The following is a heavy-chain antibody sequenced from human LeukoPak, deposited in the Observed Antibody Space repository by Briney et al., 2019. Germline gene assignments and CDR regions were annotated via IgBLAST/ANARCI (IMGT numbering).Heavy chain of an antibody. CDR2: ISWDGGST. Sequence: GGSLRLSCAASGFTFDDYAMHWVRQAPGKGLEWVSLISWDGGSTYYADSVKGRFTISRDNSKNSLYLQMNSLRAEDTALYYCAKGMGSGGSWYYFDYWGQGTLVTVSS. CDR1: GFTFDDYA. V-gene: IGHV3-43D*03. D-gene: IGHD2-15*01. J-gene: IGHJ4*02. CDR3: AKGMGSGGSWYYFDY.